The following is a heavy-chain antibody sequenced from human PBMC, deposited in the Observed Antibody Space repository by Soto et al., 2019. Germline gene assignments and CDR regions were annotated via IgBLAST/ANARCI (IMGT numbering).Heavy chain of an antibody. J-gene: IGHJ4*02. D-gene: IGHD1-20*01. CDR2: VHDSGST. V-gene: IGHV4-59*01. CDR1: GDAISNYY. CDR3: ARGTRALITSFFAY. Sequence: TLSLTCSVSGDAISNYYWSWIRQTPGKGLEWIGCVHDSGSTDYNPSLKGRVTMSLHTSKSQFSLNLSSVTAADSATYYCARGTRALITSFFAYWGQGIPVTVS.